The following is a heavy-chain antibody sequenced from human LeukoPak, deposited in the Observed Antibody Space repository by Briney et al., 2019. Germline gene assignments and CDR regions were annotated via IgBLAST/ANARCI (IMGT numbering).Heavy chain of an antibody. Sequence: GGSLRLSCAASGFTFSSYSMNWVRQAPGKGLEWVSSISSSSSYIYYADSVKGRFTISRDHAKNSLYLQMNSLRAEDTAVYYCASAPAPPEVISSSWTGKNYYYYMDVWGKGTTVTVSS. J-gene: IGHJ6*03. D-gene: IGHD6-13*01. CDR1: GFTFSSYS. CDR2: ISSSSSYI. V-gene: IGHV3-21*01. CDR3: ASAPAPPEVISSSWTGKNYYYYMDV.